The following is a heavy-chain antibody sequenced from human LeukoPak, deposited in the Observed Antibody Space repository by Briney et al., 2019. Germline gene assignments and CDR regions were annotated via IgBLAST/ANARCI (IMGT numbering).Heavy chain of an antibody. D-gene: IGHD3-10*01. CDR1: GYTFTSYA. J-gene: IGHJ4*02. CDR2: INAGNGNT. Sequence: GASVKVSCKASGYTFTSYAMHWVRQAPGQRLEWMGWINAGNGNTKYSQKFQGRVTITRDTSASTAYMELSSLRSEDTAVYYCARVTGGSGSYYGFWGQGTLVTVSS. CDR3: ARVTGGSGSYYGF. V-gene: IGHV1-3*01.